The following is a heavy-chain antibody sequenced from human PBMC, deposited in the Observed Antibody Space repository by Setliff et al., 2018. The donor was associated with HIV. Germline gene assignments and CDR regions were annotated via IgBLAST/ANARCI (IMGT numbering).Heavy chain of an antibody. Sequence: ETLSLTCTVSGGSISSGYYWGWIRQPPGKGLEWIGSLSHVGGTYYNPSLKSRVTISIDTSMNQFSLRLTSVTAADTAVYYCARQLTTLDYFDYWGQGTLVTVSS. J-gene: IGHJ4*02. V-gene: IGHV4-38-2*02. CDR3: ARQLTTLDYFDY. CDR2: LSHVGGT. CDR1: GGSISSGYY. D-gene: IGHD4-17*01.